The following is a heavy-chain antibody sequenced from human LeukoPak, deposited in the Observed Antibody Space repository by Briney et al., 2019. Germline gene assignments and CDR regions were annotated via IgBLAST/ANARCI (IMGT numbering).Heavy chain of an antibody. CDR3: ARKRITMVRGVIISSWFDP. J-gene: IGHJ5*02. D-gene: IGHD3-10*01. V-gene: IGHV1-2*02. CDR2: INPNSGGT. CDR1: RYTFTDYY. Sequence: GASVKVSCKASRYTFTDYYMHWVRQAPGQGLEWMGWINPNSGGTNYAQKFQGRVTMTRDTSISTAYMELSRLRSDDTAVYYCARKRITMVRGVIISSWFDPWGQGTLVTVSS.